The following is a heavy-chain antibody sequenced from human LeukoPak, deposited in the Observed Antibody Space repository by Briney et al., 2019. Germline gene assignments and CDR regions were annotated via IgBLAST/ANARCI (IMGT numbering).Heavy chain of an antibody. CDR3: ARRCSGTCGHWFDP. D-gene: IGHD1-26*01. Sequence: SESLSLTCTVSGGSISSYYWSWIRQPPGKGLEWIGYIHYSGSTNYNPSLKSRVTISVDTSKNQFSLNLSSVTAADTAVYYCARRCSGTCGHWFDPWGQGTLVTVSS. CDR2: IHYSGST. CDR1: GGSISSYY. J-gene: IGHJ5*02. V-gene: IGHV4-59*08.